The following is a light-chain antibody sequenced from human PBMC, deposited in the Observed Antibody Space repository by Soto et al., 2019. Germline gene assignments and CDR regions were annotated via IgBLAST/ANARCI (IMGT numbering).Light chain of an antibody. J-gene: IGLJ3*02. Sequence: QTVVTQEPSLTVSPGGTVTLTCASSTGAVTSGNYPSWFQRKPGQAPRTLIYTTNDKHSWTPARFSGALLGGRATLTLSGAQPEDEADYYCLLYYGGAHLVFGGGTKLTVL. CDR3: LLYYGGAHLV. CDR1: TGAVTSGNY. V-gene: IGLV7-43*01. CDR2: TTN.